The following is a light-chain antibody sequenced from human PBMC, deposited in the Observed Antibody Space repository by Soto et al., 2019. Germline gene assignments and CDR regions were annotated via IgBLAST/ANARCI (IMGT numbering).Light chain of an antibody. CDR1: GSDVGGYNY. Sequence: QAVLTQPASVSGSPGQSITISCTGTGSDVGGYNYVSWYQHHPGKAPKLMIYEVSNRPSGVSNRFSGSKSGNTASLTISGLQAEDDADYYCSSYTSSSTPHVVFGGGTKLTVL. V-gene: IGLV2-14*01. J-gene: IGLJ2*01. CDR3: SSYTSSSTPHVV. CDR2: EVS.